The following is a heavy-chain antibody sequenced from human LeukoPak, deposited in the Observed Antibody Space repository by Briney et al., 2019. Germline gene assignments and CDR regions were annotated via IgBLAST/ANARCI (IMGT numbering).Heavy chain of an antibody. V-gene: IGHV3-23*01. Sequence: GGSLRLSCAASGFTFSSYAMSWVRQAPGKGLEWVSAISGSGGSTYYADSVKGRFTISRDNSKNTLYLQMNSLRPEDTAVYYCAKDQWAYSGSYLDYWGQGTLVTVSS. CDR3: AKDQWAYSGSYLDY. D-gene: IGHD1-26*01. CDR2: ISGSGGST. J-gene: IGHJ4*02. CDR1: GFTFSSYA.